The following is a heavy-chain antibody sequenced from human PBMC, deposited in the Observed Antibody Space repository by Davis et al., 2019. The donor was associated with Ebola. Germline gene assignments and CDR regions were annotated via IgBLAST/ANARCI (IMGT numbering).Heavy chain of an antibody. CDR3: ASSINDILSWFDF. CDR2: IIPIFGTA. Sequence: SVKVSCKVSGGTFSSFAISWVRQVPGQGLEWMGGIIPIFGTANYAQNFQARVTITADKSTTTVYMELNSLRSDDTAIYYCASSINDILSWFDFWGQGTPVTVSS. CDR1: GGTFSSFA. J-gene: IGHJ4*02. V-gene: IGHV1-69*06. D-gene: IGHD1-14*01.